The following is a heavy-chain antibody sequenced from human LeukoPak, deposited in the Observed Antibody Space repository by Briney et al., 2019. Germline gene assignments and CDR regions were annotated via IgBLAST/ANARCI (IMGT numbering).Heavy chain of an antibody. CDR1: GFTFSSYG. V-gene: IGHV3-30*18. CDR2: ISYDGSNK. CDR3: AKDRGGYCSGGSCYWDAFDI. D-gene: IGHD2-15*01. J-gene: IGHJ3*02. Sequence: GRSLRLSCAASGFTFSSYGMHWVRQAPGKGLEWVAVISYDGSNKYYADSVKGRFTISRDNSKNTLNLQMNSLRAEDTAVYYCAKDRGGYCSGGSCYWDAFDIWGQGTMVTVSS.